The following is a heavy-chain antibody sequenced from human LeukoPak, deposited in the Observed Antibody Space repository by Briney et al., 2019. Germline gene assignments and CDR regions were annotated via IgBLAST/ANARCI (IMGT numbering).Heavy chain of an antibody. CDR2: IYHSGST. Sequence: SETLSLTCTVSGYSISSGYYWGWIRQPPGKGLEWIGSIYHSGSTYYNPSLKSRVTISVDTSKNQFSLKLSSVTAADTAVYYCARVGHYDSSGYYTEYFQHWGQGTLVTVSS. CDR3: ARVGHYDSSGYYTEYFQH. D-gene: IGHD3-22*01. V-gene: IGHV4-38-2*02. J-gene: IGHJ1*01. CDR1: GYSISSGYY.